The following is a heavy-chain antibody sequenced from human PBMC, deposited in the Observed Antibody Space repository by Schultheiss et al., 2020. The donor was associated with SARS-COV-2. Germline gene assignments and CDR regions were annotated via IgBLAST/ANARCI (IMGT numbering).Heavy chain of an antibody. CDR1: GFTFSDYW. Sequence: GSLRLSCAASGFTFSDYWMHWIRQPPGKGLEWIGEINHSGSTNYNPSLKSRVTISVDRSKNQFSLKLSSVTAADTAVYYCARHLYSTSGNYFYYYLGVWGKGTTVTVSS. J-gene: IGHJ6*03. CDR2: INHSGST. V-gene: IGHV4-34*01. CDR3: ARHLYSTSGNYFYYYLGV. D-gene: IGHD2-2*01.